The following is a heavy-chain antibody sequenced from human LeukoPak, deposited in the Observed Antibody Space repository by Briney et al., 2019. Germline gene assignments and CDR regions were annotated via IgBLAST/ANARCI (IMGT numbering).Heavy chain of an antibody. V-gene: IGHV4-59*01. J-gene: IGHJ4*02. D-gene: IGHD3-10*01. Sequence: SETLSLTCTVSGGSISSYYWSWIRQPPGKGLEWIGYIYYSGSTNYNPSLKSRVTISVDTSKNQFSLKLRSVTAADTAVYYCARAITIRGLIFDYWGQGTLVTVSS. CDR1: GGSISSYY. CDR2: IYYSGST. CDR3: ARAITIRGLIFDY.